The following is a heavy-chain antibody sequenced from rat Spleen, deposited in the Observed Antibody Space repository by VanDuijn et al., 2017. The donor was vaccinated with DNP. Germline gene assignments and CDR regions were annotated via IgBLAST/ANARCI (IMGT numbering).Heavy chain of an antibody. V-gene: IGHV5S13*01. D-gene: IGHD1-4*01. CDR1: GFTFSNYG. CDR3: ARRLTGYNYVMDA. J-gene: IGHJ4*01. CDR2: ISGYGGST. Sequence: EVQLVESGGGLVQPGRSLKLSCAASGFTFSNYGMAWVRQAPKKGLEWIASISGYGGSTYYQDSVKGRFTMSRDNAENTTYLQMNSLRSEDTATYYCARRLTGYNYVMDAWGQGTSVTVSS.